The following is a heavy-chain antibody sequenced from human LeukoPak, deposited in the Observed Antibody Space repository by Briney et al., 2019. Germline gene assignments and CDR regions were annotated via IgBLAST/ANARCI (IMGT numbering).Heavy chain of an antibody. CDR2: IYYTGST. CDR1: GGAITNYY. Sequence: PSETLSLTCGVSGGAITNYYWNWIRQAPGKGLEWLGYIYYTGSTTYNPSVKSRITISLDTSKKQISLKLRSVTAADTAVYYCARRGFWGEPRPFGYWGQGSLVTVSS. V-gene: IGHV4-59*01. D-gene: IGHD3-3*01. J-gene: IGHJ4*02. CDR3: ARRGFWGEPRPFGY.